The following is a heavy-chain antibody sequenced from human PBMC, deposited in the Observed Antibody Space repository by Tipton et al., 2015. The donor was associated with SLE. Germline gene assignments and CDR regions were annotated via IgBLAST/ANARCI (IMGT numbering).Heavy chain of an antibody. V-gene: IGHV4-30-4*01. Sequence: TPSLTCTVSGGSISSGDYYWSWIRQPPGKGLEWIGYIYYSGSTYYNPSLKSRVTISVDTSKNQFSLKLSSVTAADTAVYYCARVGRPMTTVVTPYYFDYWGQGTLVTVSS. CDR3: ARVGRPMTTVVTPYYFDY. CDR2: IYYSGST. D-gene: IGHD4-23*01. J-gene: IGHJ4*02. CDR1: GGSISSGDYY.